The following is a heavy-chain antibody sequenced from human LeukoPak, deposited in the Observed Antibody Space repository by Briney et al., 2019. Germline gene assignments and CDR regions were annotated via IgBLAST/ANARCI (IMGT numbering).Heavy chain of an antibody. V-gene: IGHV4-39*01. CDR2: IYYSVSP. CDR3: ARHSGSSWFSAMDV. Sequence: SETLSLTCTVSGGSISSSSYYWGWIRQPPGKGLEWIGCIYYSVSPYYNPSLKHRVTISVDTSKNQFSRKLSSVTGADTAVYYCARHSGSSWFSAMDVWGQGSTVTVSS. CDR1: GGSISSSSYY. J-gene: IGHJ6*02. D-gene: IGHD6-13*01.